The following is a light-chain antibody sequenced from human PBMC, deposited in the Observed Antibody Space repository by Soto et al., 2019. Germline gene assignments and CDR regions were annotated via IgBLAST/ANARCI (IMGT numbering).Light chain of an antibody. CDR3: CSYAGSSISGV. V-gene: IGLV2-23*02. CDR2: EVS. J-gene: IGLJ1*01. CDR1: SSDVGSYNL. Sequence: QSALTQPASVSGSPGQSITISCTGTSSDVGSYNLVSWYQQHPGKAPKLMIYEVSKRPSGVSNRFSGSKSGNTASLTISGLQAEDEADYYCCSYAGSSISGVFGTGTKVTVL.